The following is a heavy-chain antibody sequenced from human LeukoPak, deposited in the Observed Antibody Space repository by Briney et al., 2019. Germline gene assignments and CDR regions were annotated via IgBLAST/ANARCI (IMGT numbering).Heavy chain of an antibody. V-gene: IGHV4-34*01. CDR2: INHSGST. CDR3: ARGGIAALPFDY. D-gene: IGHD6-6*01. J-gene: IGHJ4*02. CDR1: GGSFSGYY. Sequence: SETLSLTCAVYGGSFSGYYWSWIRQPPGKGLEWIGEINHSGSTNYNPSPKSRVTISVDTSKNQFSLKLSSVAAAETAVYYCARGGIAALPFDYSGQGNLVTVSS.